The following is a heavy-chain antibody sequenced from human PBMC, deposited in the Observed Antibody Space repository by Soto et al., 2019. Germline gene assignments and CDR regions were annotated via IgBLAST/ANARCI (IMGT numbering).Heavy chain of an antibody. CDR1: GFTFSSYS. D-gene: IGHD4-4*01. CDR3: ARTRDYSNYGDAFDI. Sequence: EVQLVESGRGLVKPGGSLRLSCAASGFTFSSYSMNWVRQAPGKGLEWVSSISSSSSYIYYADSVKGRFTISRDNAKNSLYLQMNSLRAEDTAVYYCARTRDYSNYGDAFDIWGQGTMVTVSS. CDR2: ISSSSSYI. V-gene: IGHV3-21*01. J-gene: IGHJ3*02.